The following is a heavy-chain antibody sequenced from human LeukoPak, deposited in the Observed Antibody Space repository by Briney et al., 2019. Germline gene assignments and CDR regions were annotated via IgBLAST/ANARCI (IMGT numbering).Heavy chain of an antibody. CDR1: GGTFSSYA. D-gene: IGHD3-22*01. V-gene: IGHV1-69*04. Sequence: SVKVSCKASGGTFSSYAISWVRQAPGQGLEWMGRIIPILGIANYAQKFQGRVTITADKSTSTAYVELSSLRSEDTAVYYCARDHSSGYPYWGQGTLVTVSS. CDR3: ARDHSSGYPY. J-gene: IGHJ4*02. CDR2: IIPILGIA.